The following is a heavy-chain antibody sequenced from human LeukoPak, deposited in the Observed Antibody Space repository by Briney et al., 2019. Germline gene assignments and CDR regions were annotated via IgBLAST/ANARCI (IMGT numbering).Heavy chain of an antibody. Sequence: GASVKVSCKASGYTFTSYGISWVRQAPGQGLEWMGWISAYNGNTNYAQKLQGRVTMTTDTSTSTAYMELRGLRSDDTAAYYCARDQRITIFGVLGYWGQGTLVTVSS. D-gene: IGHD3-3*01. CDR1: GYTFTSYG. CDR2: ISAYNGNT. V-gene: IGHV1-18*01. J-gene: IGHJ4*02. CDR3: ARDQRITIFGVLGY.